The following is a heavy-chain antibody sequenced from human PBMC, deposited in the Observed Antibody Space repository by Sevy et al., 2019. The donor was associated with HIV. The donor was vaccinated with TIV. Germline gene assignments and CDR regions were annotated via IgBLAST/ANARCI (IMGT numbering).Heavy chain of an antibody. CDR3: AKDSVLLKGRYYDSSGYYLHY. V-gene: IGHV1-24*01. Sequence: ASVKVSCKVSGYIFTELSMHWVRQAPGKGLEWMGGFDPEDGETIYAQKFQGRVTMTEDTSTDTASMDLSSLRSEDTAVYYCAKDSVLLKGRYYDSSGYYLHYWGQGTLVTVSS. J-gene: IGHJ4*02. CDR1: GYIFTELS. CDR2: FDPEDGET. D-gene: IGHD3-22*01.